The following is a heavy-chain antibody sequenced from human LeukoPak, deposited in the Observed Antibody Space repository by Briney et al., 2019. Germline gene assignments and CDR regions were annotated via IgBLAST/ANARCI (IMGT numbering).Heavy chain of an antibody. CDR3: ARVPTYFYDSSGYYYFDH. CDR2: ISHRGNT. Sequence: SETLSLTCAVNGGSLSGYYWSWLRKSPGQGLEWIAEISHRGNTNYNPSLKRRVTISVDTSKNQFSLKLRSVTAADTAVYYCARVPTYFYDSSGYYYFDHWGQGTLVTVSS. D-gene: IGHD3-22*01. V-gene: IGHV4-34*01. CDR1: GGSLSGYY. J-gene: IGHJ4*02.